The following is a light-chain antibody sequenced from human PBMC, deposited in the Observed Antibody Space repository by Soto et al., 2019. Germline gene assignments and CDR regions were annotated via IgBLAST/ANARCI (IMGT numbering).Light chain of an antibody. CDR1: QSISSY. CDR3: RQSYSTPRT. Sequence: DIQMTQSPSSLSASVGDRVNITCRASQSISSYLNWYQQKPGKAPKLLIYAASSLQSGVPSRFSGSGSGTDFTLTISSLQPEDFATYYCRQSYSTPRTFGQETKVDIK. CDR2: AAS. V-gene: IGKV1-39*01. J-gene: IGKJ1*01.